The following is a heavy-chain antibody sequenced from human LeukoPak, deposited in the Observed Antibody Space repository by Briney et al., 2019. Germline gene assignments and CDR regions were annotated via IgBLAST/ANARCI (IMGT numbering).Heavy chain of an antibody. J-gene: IGHJ4*02. CDR2: ISYDGSNK. V-gene: IGHV3-30*04. Sequence: GRFLRLSCAASGFTFSSYAMHWVRQAPGKGLEWVAVISYDGSNKYYADSVKGRFTISRDNSKNTLYLQMNSLRAEDTAVYYCAKGDGYNEVDYWGQGTLVTVSS. D-gene: IGHD5-24*01. CDR1: GFTFSSYA. CDR3: AKGDGYNEVDY.